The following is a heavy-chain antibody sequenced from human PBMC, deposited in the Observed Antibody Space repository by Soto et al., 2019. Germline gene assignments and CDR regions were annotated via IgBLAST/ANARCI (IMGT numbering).Heavy chain of an antibody. Sequence: AETLTLTCAVSGYSISIGYYGGWIRQPPVKGLEWIGSIYHSGSTYYNPSLKSRVAISVDTSKNQFSLKLSSVTAADTAVYYCARDRAYASSGYYYHWGQGTLVTVSS. V-gene: IGHV4-38-2*02. CDR2: IYHSGST. CDR1: GYSISIGYY. CDR3: ARDRAYASSGYYYH. D-gene: IGHD3-22*01. J-gene: IGHJ5*02.